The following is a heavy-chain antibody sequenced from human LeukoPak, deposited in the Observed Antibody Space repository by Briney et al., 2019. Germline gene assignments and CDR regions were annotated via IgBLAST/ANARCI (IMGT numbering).Heavy chain of an antibody. CDR1: GDSISSNNYS. CDR2: IHYSGST. V-gene: IGHV4-39*01. CDR3: ARQYYYYYMDV. Sequence: SETLSLTCTVSGDSISSNNYSWGWIRQPPGKGLEWIGSIHYSGSTYYNPSLKSRVTISVDTSKNQFSLQLSSVTAADTASYYCARQYYYYYMDVWGKGTTVTVPS. J-gene: IGHJ6*03.